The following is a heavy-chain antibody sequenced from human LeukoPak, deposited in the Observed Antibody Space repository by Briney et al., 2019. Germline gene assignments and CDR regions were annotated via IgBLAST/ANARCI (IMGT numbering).Heavy chain of an antibody. D-gene: IGHD3-22*01. CDR1: GYTFTSYH. CDR2: INPSGGTT. J-gene: IGHJ3*02. CDR3: ARAGVWDYSDSSGYHNAAFDI. V-gene: IGHV1-46*01. Sequence: GASVKVSCKASGYTFTSYHMHWVRQAPGQGLEWMGIINPSGGTTNYAQKFRGRVTMTRDMSTSTVYMELSSLRSDGTAVYYCARAGVWDYSDSSGYHNAAFDIWGQGTMVTVSS.